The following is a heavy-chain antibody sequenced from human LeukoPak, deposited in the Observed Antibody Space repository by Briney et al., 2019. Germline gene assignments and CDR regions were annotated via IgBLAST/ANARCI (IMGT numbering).Heavy chain of an antibody. CDR2: ISYDGSNK. J-gene: IGHJ1*01. V-gene: IGHV3-30*18. D-gene: IGHD3-22*01. CDR3: AKGPANYYDSSGYYPEYFQH. Sequence: GRSLRLSCAASGFTFSSYGMHWVRQAPGEGLEWVAVISYDGSNKYYADSVKGRFTISRDNSKNTLYLQMNSLRAEDTAVYYCAKGPANYYDSSGYYPEYFQHWGQGTLVTVSS. CDR1: GFTFSSYG.